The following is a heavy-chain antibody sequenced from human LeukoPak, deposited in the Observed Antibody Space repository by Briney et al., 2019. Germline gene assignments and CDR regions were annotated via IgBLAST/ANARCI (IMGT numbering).Heavy chain of an antibody. CDR3: ATSYSSSWTGNAFDI. J-gene: IGHJ3*02. CDR1: GVSISSYY. D-gene: IGHD6-13*01. V-gene: IGHV4-59*01. CDR2: IYYSGST. Sequence: SETLSLTCTGSGVSISSYYWSWIRQPPGKGLEGMGYIYYSGSTNYNPSLKSRVTISVDTSKNQFSLKLSSVTAADTAVYYCATSYSSSWTGNAFDIWGQGTMVTASS.